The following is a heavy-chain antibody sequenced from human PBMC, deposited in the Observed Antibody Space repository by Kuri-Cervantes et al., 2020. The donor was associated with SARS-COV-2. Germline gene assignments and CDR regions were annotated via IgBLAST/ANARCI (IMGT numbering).Heavy chain of an antibody. CDR2: INPNSGGT. CDR1: GYTFTGYY. Sequence: ASVKVSCKASGYTFTGYYMHWVRQAPGQGLEWMGWINPNSGGTNYAQKFQGRVTMTRDTSISTAYMELSRLRSDDTAVYYCARDHPPRGTGDYYYGMDVWGQGTTVTVYS. V-gene: IGHV1-2*02. D-gene: IGHD3-10*01. CDR3: ARDHPPRGTGDYYYGMDV. J-gene: IGHJ6*02.